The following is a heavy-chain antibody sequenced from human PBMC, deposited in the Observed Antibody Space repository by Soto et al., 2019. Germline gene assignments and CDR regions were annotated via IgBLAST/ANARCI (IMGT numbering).Heavy chain of an antibody. D-gene: IGHD3-10*01. CDR2: ISVSGDNT. CDR3: AKDGKMRTKVWFPAGYGMDV. V-gene: IGHV3-23*01. CDR1: GFTFSRYA. Sequence: GGSLRLSCAASGFTFSRYAMNWVLQAPGRGLQWISGISVSGDNTSYVESVRGRFTVYRDNSKNTLYLQMNNLRAEDTALYYCAKDGKMRTKVWFPAGYGMDVWGQGTTVTVSS. J-gene: IGHJ6*02.